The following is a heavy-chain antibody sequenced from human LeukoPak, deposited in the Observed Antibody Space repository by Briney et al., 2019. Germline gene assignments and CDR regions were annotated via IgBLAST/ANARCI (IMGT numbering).Heavy chain of an antibody. CDR3: ASGYYDSSGPSYYYYGMDV. V-gene: IGHV4-59*12. J-gene: IGHJ6*02. CDR2: IDYSVTT. CDR1: GGSISSYY. Sequence: SETLSLTCTVSGGSISSYYWSWIRLPPGKRLEWIGYIDYSVTTNYNPSLKSRVTMSVDTSKNQFSLKLSSVTAADTAVYYCASGYYDSSGPSYYYYGMDVWGQGTTVTVSS. D-gene: IGHD3-22*01.